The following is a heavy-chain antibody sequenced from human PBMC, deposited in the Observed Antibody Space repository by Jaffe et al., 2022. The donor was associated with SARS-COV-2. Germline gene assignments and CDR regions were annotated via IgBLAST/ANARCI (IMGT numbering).Heavy chain of an antibody. D-gene: IGHD3-16*02. Sequence: QVQLVQSGAEVKKPGASVKVSCKASGYTFTGYYMHWVRQAPGQGLEWMGRINPNSGGTNYAQKFQGRVTMTRDTSISTAYMELSRLRSDDTAVYYCAREKLSRWRYDAFDIWGQGTMVTVSS. V-gene: IGHV1-2*06. CDR1: GYTFTGYY. J-gene: IGHJ3*02. CDR3: AREKLSRWRYDAFDI. CDR2: INPNSGGT.